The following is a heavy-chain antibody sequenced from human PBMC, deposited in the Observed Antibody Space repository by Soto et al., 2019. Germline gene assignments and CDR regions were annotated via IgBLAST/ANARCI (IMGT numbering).Heavy chain of an antibody. CDR2: IYSGGST. J-gene: IGHJ2*01. CDR1: GFTVSSHY. CDR3: ARDYYGGNSRYFDL. Sequence: EVQLVESGGGVVQPGGSLRLSCAASGFTVSSHYMSWVRQAPGKGLEWVSVIYSGGSTDYTDSVKGRFTISRDNSKNTLFLQMNSLRAEDTAVYYCARDYYGGNSRYFDLWGRGTLVTVSS. V-gene: IGHV3-66*01. D-gene: IGHD2-21*02.